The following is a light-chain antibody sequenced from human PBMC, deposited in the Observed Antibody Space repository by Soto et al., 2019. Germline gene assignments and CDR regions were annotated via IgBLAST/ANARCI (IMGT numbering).Light chain of an antibody. J-gene: IGLJ1*01. Sequence: QSVLTQPPSASGTPGQRVTISCSGSSSNIGSNTVNWYQQLPGTAPKLLIYSNNQRPSGVPDRFSGSKSATSASLAISRLQSEDEADYYCAAWDDSLNGLFGTGTKVTVL. CDR2: SNN. CDR3: AAWDDSLNGL. CDR1: SSNIGSNT. V-gene: IGLV1-44*01.